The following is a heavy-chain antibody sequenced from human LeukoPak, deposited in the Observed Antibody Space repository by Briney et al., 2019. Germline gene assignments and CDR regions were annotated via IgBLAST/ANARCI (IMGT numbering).Heavy chain of an antibody. CDR1: GFSFGDHA. D-gene: IGHD3-10*01. CDR2: ISYDGGSK. CDR3: AKTYFYGSGSRYYFDY. Sequence: GRSLRLSCTASGFSFGDHAMTWVRQAPGKGLELVALISYDGGSKYYEDSVKGRFTISRDNSRDTLYLQMNSLRAEDTAVYYCAKTYFYGSGSRYYFDYWGQGTLVTVSS. J-gene: IGHJ4*02. V-gene: IGHV3-30*18.